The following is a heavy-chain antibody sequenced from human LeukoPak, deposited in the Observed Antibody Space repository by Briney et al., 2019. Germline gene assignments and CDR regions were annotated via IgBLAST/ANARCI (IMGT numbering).Heavy chain of an antibody. CDR2: VYPGDSDT. D-gene: IGHD6-19*01. CDR3: ARHGPISVTGRLMDV. J-gene: IGHJ6*02. V-gene: IGHV5-51*01. CDR1: GYMFSIYW. Sequence: GESLKISCQASGYMFSIYWIGWVRQRPGKGPEWMGIVYPGDSDTKYNPSFQGHVTISADSSTNTAYLKWSSLNASDTAIYYCARHGPISVTGRLMDVWGQGTTVTVS.